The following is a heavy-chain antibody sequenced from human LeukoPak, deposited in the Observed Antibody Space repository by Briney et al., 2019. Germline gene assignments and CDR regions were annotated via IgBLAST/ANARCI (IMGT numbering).Heavy chain of an antibody. V-gene: IGHV3-23*01. CDR2: ISGSGGST. CDR1: GFTFSSYA. D-gene: IGHD2-15*01. CDR3: AKSSFGYCSGGSCYFDY. Sequence: GRSLRLSCAASGFTFSSYAMSWVRQAPGKGLEWVSAISGSGGSTYYADSVKGRFTISRDNSKNTLYLQMNSLRAEDTAVYYCAKSSFGYCSGGSCYFDYWGQGTLVTVSS. J-gene: IGHJ4*02.